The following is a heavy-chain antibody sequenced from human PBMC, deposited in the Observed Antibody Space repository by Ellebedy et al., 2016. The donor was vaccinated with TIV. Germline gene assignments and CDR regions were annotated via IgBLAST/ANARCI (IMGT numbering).Heavy chain of an antibody. Sequence: GGSLRLXXAVSGFTFSNAWMSWVRQAPGKGLEWVGRIRKTIDCGLTEYAAHVKGRFTISRDDSQNTLYLQMNSLKTEDTAVYYCLGNDYGDYWGQGTLVTVAS. CDR1: GFTFSNAW. CDR2: IRKTIDCGLT. V-gene: IGHV3-15*01. J-gene: IGHJ4*02. CDR3: LGNDYGDY. D-gene: IGHD3-16*01.